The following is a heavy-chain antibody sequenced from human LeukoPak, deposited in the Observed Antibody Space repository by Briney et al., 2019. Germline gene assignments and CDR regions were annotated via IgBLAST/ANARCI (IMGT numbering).Heavy chain of an antibody. CDR1: GYTFTSYY. J-gene: IGHJ4*02. Sequence: ASVKVSCKASGYTFTSYYMHWVRQAPGQGLEWMGIFNPSGGFTNYAQKFQGRFTMTRDTSTSTVYMELSSLRSEDTAVYYCASSSSWDLPDFDYWGQGTLVTVSS. CDR3: ASSSSWDLPDFDY. V-gene: IGHV1-46*01. CDR2: FNPSGGFT. D-gene: IGHD6-13*01.